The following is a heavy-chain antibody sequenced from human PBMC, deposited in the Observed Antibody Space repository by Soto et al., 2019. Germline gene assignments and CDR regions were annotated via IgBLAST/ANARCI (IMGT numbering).Heavy chain of an antibody. CDR3: ARPMEYYGDAQYYYYMDV. J-gene: IGHJ6*03. Sequence: QLQLQESGPGLVKPSETLSLTCTVSGGSISSSSYYWGWIRQPPGKGLEWIGSIYYSGSTYYNPSLKSRVTISVDTSKNQFSLKLSSVTAADTAVYYCARPMEYYGDAQYYYYMDVWGKGTTVTVSS. CDR1: GGSISSSSYY. D-gene: IGHD4-17*01. V-gene: IGHV4-39*01. CDR2: IYYSGST.